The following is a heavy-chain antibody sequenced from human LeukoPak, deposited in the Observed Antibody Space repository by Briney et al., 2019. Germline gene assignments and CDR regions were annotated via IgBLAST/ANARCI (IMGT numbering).Heavy chain of an antibody. D-gene: IGHD3-16*01. CDR3: ARDGVYYGMDV. Sequence: ASVKVSCKASRGTVSSYAISWVRQARGQGLEWMGGIIPIFGTANYAQKFQGRVTITADKSTSTAYMELSSLRSEDTAVYYCARDGVYYGMDVWGQGSTVTVSS. CDR1: RGTVSSYA. J-gene: IGHJ6*02. V-gene: IGHV1-69*06. CDR2: IIPIFGTA.